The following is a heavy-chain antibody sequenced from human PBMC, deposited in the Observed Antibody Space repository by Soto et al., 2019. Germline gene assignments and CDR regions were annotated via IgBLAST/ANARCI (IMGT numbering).Heavy chain of an antibody. Sequence: QITLKESGHTLVKPTQPLTLTCTFSGFSLTTSGVGVGWIRLPPGKALEWLALIYWDNDKGYSHSLKSRLNITKDTSKNQVVLTMINMDPADTATYFCAHRTTAVTCWFDPWGQGPLVTVSS. CDR1: GFSLTTSGVG. V-gene: IGHV2-5*02. J-gene: IGHJ5*02. D-gene: IGHD2-21*02. CDR3: AHRTTAVTCWFDP. CDR2: IYWDNDK.